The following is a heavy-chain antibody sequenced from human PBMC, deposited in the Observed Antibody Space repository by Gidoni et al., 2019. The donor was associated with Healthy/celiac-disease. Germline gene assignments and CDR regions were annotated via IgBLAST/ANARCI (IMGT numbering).Heavy chain of an antibody. Sequence: QVQLQQWGAGLLKPSETLSLTCAVYGGSFSGYSWSWIRQPPGKGLEGIGEINHSGSTNYNQAHKSRVTISVDTSKNQFSLKLSSVTAADTAVYYCARGIAAAVWFDPWGQGTLVTVSS. CDR3: ARGIAAAVWFDP. D-gene: IGHD6-13*01. V-gene: IGHV4-34*01. J-gene: IGHJ5*02. CDR1: GGSFSGYS. CDR2: INHSGST.